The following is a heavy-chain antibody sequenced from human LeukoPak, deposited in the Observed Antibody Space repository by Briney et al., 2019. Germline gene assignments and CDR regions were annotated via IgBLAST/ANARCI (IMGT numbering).Heavy chain of an antibody. D-gene: IGHD2-21*01. CDR3: ARFQSNAIGYMDV. Sequence: PSETLSLTCSVSGGSISGYFWSWIRQPPGKGLEWIGYIYSSGNTNYNSSLKSRLTISIDTSKKQFSLRLNSVTAAGTAVYYCARFQSNAIGYMDVWGKDPTVSVSS. J-gene: IGHJ6*03. CDR1: GGSISGYF. V-gene: IGHV4-59*01. CDR2: IYSSGNT.